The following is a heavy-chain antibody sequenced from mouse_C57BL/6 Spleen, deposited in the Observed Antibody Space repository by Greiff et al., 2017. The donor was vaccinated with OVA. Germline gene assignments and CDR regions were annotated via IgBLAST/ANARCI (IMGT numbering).Heavy chain of an antibody. CDR3: ARSPNYGNYLYYAMDY. CDR2: IDPSDSYT. D-gene: IGHD2-1*01. V-gene: IGHV1-69*01. CDR1: GYTFTSYW. Sequence: QVQLQQSGAELVMPGASVKLSCKASGYTFTSYWMHWVKQRPGQGLEWIGEIDPSDSYTNYNQKFKGKSTLTVDKSSSTAYMQLSSLTSEDSAVYYCARSPNYGNYLYYAMDYWGQGTSVTVSS. J-gene: IGHJ4*01.